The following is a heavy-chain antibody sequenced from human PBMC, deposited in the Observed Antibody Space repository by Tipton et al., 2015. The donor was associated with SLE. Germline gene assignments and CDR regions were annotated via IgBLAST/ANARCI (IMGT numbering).Heavy chain of an antibody. D-gene: IGHD2-15*01. CDR1: GGSISSSGYD. Sequence: TLSLTCTVSGGSISSSGYDWGWIRQPPGKGLEWIGSFYHSGSTYYNPSLKSRVTISVDTSKNQFSLKLSSVTAADTAQYYCARDQGGSGFDAFGIWGQGTMVTVSS. CDR2: FYHSGST. J-gene: IGHJ3*02. CDR3: ARDQGGSGFDAFGI. V-gene: IGHV4-39*07.